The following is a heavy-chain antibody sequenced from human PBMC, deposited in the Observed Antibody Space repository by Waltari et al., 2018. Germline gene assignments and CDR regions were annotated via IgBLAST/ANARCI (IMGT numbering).Heavy chain of an antibody. CDR3: VGGGGFLMDV. CDR1: GSPFSTDW. D-gene: IGHD2-15*01. CDR2: IKQDDSEK. Sequence: EVQLVESGGGLVQPGGSLRLSCAVSGSPFSTDWMTWFRQAPGKGLEWVANIKQDDSEKYYVDSVKGRFTISRDNAKNALYLQMNSLRAEDTAIYYCVGGGGFLMDVWGKGTTVTVSS. J-gene: IGHJ6*03. V-gene: IGHV3-7*01.